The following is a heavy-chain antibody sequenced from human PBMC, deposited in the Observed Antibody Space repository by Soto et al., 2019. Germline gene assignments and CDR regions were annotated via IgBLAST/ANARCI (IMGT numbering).Heavy chain of an antibody. V-gene: IGHV5-51*01. CDR1: GYDFNTNW. CDR2: MYPGDSDT. J-gene: IGHJ4*02. D-gene: IGHD3-3*01. Sequence: GESLKISCRGSGYDFNTNWFGWVRQLPGRGLEWVGIMYPGDSDTRYNPSLQGHVTLSVDVTVSTAFLQWRSLETSDTGMYFCARLPRDCNKTSCYYADHWGQGTQVTVST. CDR3: ARLPRDCNKTSCYYADH.